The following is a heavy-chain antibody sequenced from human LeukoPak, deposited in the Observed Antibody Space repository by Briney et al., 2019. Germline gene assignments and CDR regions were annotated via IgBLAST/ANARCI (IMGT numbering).Heavy chain of an antibody. D-gene: IGHD3-22*01. Sequence: GGSQRLSCAASGFTFSSYAMNWVRQAPGKGLEWVSAISGSGGSTYYTDSVKGRFTISRDNSKNTLYLQMNSLRAEDTAVYYCASLTYYYDSSGYPSDAFDIWGQGTMVTVSS. CDR1: GFTFSSYA. CDR2: ISGSGGST. V-gene: IGHV3-23*01. J-gene: IGHJ3*02. CDR3: ASLTYYYDSSGYPSDAFDI.